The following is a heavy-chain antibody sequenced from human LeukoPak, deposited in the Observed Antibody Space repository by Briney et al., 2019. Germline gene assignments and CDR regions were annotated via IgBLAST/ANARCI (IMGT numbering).Heavy chain of an antibody. CDR1: GFTFDDYA. Sequence: PGGSLRLSCAASGFTFDDYAMHWVRQAPGKAREWVSGISWNSGSIGYADSVKGRFTISRDNAKNSLYLQMNSLRAEDTALYYCAKVRYSSSWYYFDYWGQGTLVTVSS. D-gene: IGHD6-13*01. CDR3: AKVRYSSSWYYFDY. V-gene: IGHV3-9*01. J-gene: IGHJ4*02. CDR2: ISWNSGSI.